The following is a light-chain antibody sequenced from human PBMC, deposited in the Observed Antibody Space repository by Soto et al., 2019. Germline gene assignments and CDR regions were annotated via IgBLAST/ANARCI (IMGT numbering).Light chain of an antibody. Sequence: DIPMTQSPSSLSASVGDRVTFTCRASQDSGHTLAWNQQKPGKPIQLLIYGASTLHSGVPSRFSGSGSGTDFTLTISSLQPEDVATYYCQKYDSAPLTFGGGTKVEIK. J-gene: IGKJ4*01. CDR2: GAS. CDR1: QDSGHT. V-gene: IGKV1-27*01. CDR3: QKYDSAPLT.